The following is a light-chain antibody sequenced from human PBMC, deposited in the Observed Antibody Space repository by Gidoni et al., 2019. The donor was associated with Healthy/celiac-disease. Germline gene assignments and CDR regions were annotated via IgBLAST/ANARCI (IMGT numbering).Light chain of an antibody. CDR3: SSYTSSSTYV. V-gene: IGLV2-14*03. Sequence: QSALTQPASESGSPGQSITISCPGTSSDVGGYNYVSWYQQQPGKAPKLMIYAVSNRPSGVSNRFSGSKSGNTASLTISGLQAEDEADYYCSSYTSSSTYVFGTGPKVTVL. CDR1: SSDVGGYNY. CDR2: AVS. J-gene: IGLJ1*01.